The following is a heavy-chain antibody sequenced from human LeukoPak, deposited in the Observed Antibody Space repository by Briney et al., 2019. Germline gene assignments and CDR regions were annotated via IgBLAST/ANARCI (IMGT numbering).Heavy chain of an antibody. J-gene: IGHJ4*02. CDR3: ARLGYCSSTSCPIRY. Sequence: KPGGSLRLSCAASGFTFSDYYMSWIRQAPGKGLEWVSYISSSGSTIYYADSVKGRFTISRDNAKNSLYLQMNSLRAGDTAVYYCARLGYCSSTSCPIRYWGQGTLVTVSS. CDR2: ISSSGSTI. CDR1: GFTFSDYY. D-gene: IGHD2-2*01. V-gene: IGHV3-11*04.